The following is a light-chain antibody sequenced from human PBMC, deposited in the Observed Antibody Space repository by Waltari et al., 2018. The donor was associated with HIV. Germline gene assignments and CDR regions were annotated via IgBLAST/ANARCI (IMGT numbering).Light chain of an antibody. V-gene: IGKV1-5*03. Sequence: DIQMTPSPSTLSASVGDRVTITCRASQSISSWLAWYQKKPWKAPKLLIYKASSLESGVPSRFSGSGSGTEFTLTLSSLQPDDFATYYCQQYNSYPYTFGQGTKLEIK. CDR3: QQYNSYPYT. J-gene: IGKJ2*01. CDR1: QSISSW. CDR2: KAS.